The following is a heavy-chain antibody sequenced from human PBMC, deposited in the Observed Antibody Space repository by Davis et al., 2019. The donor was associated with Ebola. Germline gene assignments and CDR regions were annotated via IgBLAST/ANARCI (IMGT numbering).Heavy chain of an antibody. Sequence: GESLKISCAASGFTFSDHYMDWVRQAPGKGLEWVSGTSGSGGSTFYADSVKGRFTISRDNSKNTLFLQMSSLRAEDTAVYYCARDSGMYVSFDYWGRGTLVTVSS. V-gene: IGHV3-23*01. CDR1: GFTFSDHY. CDR3: ARDSGMYVSFDY. D-gene: IGHD1-26*01. J-gene: IGHJ4*02. CDR2: TSGSGGST.